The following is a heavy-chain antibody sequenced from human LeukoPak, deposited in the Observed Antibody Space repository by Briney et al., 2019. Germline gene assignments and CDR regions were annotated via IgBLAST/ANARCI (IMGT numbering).Heavy chain of an antibody. CDR2: ISGSGGST. J-gene: IGHJ5*02. CDR3: AKDQLITMVRGRGADWFDP. V-gene: IGHV3-23*01. D-gene: IGHD3-10*01. CDR1: GFTFTNYA. Sequence: GGSLRLSCAASGFTFTNYAMSWVRQAPGKGLEWVSGISGSGGSTYYADSVKGRFTISRDNSKNTLFLQINSLRAEDTAVYYCAKDQLITMVRGRGADWFDPWGQGTLVTVSS.